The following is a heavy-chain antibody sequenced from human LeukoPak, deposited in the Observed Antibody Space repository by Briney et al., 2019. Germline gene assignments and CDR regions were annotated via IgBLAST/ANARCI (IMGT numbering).Heavy chain of an antibody. CDR3: AKDRAVAAAGYDAFDI. Sequence: PGRSLLLSCAASGFTFSSYAMHWVRPAPGKGLEWVAVISYDGSNKYYADSVRGRFTISRDNSKNTLYLQMNSLRAEDTAVYYCAKDRAVAAAGYDAFDIWGQGTMGTVSS. CDR1: GFTFSSYA. V-gene: IGHV3-30-3*01. D-gene: IGHD6-13*01. CDR2: ISYDGSNK. J-gene: IGHJ3*02.